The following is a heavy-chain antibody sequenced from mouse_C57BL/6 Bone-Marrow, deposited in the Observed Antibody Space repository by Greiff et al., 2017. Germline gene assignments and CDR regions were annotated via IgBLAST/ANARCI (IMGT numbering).Heavy chain of an antibody. V-gene: IGHV1-81*01. Sequence: QVQLKESGAELARPGASVKLSCKASGYTFTSYGISWVKQRTGQGLEWIGEIYPRSGNTYYNEKFKGKATLTADKSSSTAYMELRSLTSEDSAVYFCAHYSSPMDYWGQGTSVTVSS. J-gene: IGHJ4*01. CDR2: IYPRSGNT. CDR1: GYTFTSYG. D-gene: IGHD1-1*01. CDR3: AHYSSPMDY.